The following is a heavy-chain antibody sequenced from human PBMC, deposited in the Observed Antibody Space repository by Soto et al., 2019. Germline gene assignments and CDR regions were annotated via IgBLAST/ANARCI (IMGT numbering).Heavy chain of an antibody. D-gene: IGHD3-9*01. V-gene: IGHV3-23*01. Sequence: PGGSLRLSCAATGFTFSVYAMTWVRQAPGKGLEWVSAVTANGGSTYSADSVKGRFTISRDNSKNTLFLQMNSLRAEDTAVYYCASLGVVDWAIYSYYYVMDFWGQGTTAT. CDR1: GFTFSVYA. J-gene: IGHJ6*02. CDR3: ASLGVVDWAIYSYYYVMDF. CDR2: VTANGGST.